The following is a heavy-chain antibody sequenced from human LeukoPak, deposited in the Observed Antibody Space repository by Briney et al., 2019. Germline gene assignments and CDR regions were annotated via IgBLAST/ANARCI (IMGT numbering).Heavy chain of an antibody. CDR2: IYYSGST. V-gene: IGHV4-59*01. CDR3: ARDTRRGRLFGYFDY. Sequence: SETLSLTCTVSGGSISSYYWSWIRQPPGKGLEWIGYIYYSGSTNYNPSLKSRVTISVDTSKNQISLKLSSVTAADTAVYYCARDTRRGRLFGYFDYWGQGTLVTVSS. J-gene: IGHJ4*02. CDR1: GGSISSYY. D-gene: IGHD3-16*01.